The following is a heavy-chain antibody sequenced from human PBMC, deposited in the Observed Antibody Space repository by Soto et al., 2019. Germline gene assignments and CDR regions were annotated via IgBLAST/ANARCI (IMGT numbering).Heavy chain of an antibody. CDR1: GGSIRRGDHF. J-gene: IGHJ4*02. V-gene: IGHV4-30-4*01. D-gene: IGHD5-18*01. CDR3: ASGRGYGYGIDF. Sequence: SETLSLTCTVSGGSIRRGDHFWSWIRQSPGKGLESIVYMYYSGTIYYNPSLKSRITTSVDTSNNQFSLNLASVSAADTAVYYCASGRGYGYGIDFWGQGALVTVS. CDR2: MYYSGTI.